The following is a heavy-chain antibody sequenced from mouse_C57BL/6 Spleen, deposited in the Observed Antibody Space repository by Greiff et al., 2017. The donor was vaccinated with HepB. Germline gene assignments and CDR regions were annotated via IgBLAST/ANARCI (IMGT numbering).Heavy chain of an antibody. CDR1: GFTITSYW. V-gene: IGHV1-61*01. CDR2: IYPSDSET. D-gene: IGHD2-5*01. Sequence: QVQLQQPGAELVRPGSSVKLSCKASGFTITSYWMDWVKQRPGQGLEWIGNIYPSDSETHYNQKFKDKATLTADKSSSTAYRQLSSLTSEDSAVYYSARDYNNDFDCWGEGTTLTVS. J-gene: IGHJ2*01. CDR3: ARDYNNDFDC.